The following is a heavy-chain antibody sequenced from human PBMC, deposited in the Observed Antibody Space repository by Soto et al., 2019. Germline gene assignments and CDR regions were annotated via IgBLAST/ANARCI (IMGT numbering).Heavy chain of an antibody. CDR3: ARQSFTDTAMVRPGRTFDP. CDR2: IYYSGST. V-gene: IGHV4-39*01. J-gene: IGHJ5*02. CDR1: GGSISSSSYY. D-gene: IGHD5-18*01. Sequence: SETLSLTCTVSGGSISSSSYYWGWIRQPPGKGLEWIGSIYYSGSTYYNPSLKSRVTISVDTSKNQFSLKLSSVTAADTAVYYCARQSFTDTAMVRPGRTFDPWGQGTLVTVSS.